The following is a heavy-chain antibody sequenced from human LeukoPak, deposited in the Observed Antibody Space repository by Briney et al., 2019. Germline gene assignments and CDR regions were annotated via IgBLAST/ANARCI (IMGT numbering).Heavy chain of an antibody. Sequence: PGGSLRLSCAASGFIFNNYWINWVRQAPGKGLEWVSVVGGGGSVTAYADSVKGRFTISRDNTRNMLFLQMNSLRAEDTALYYCVRGRDGSIDDSGQGTLVTVSA. V-gene: IGHV3-74*01. CDR2: VGGGGSVT. J-gene: IGHJ4*02. CDR1: GFIFNNYW. D-gene: IGHD2-2*02. CDR3: VRGRDGSIDD.